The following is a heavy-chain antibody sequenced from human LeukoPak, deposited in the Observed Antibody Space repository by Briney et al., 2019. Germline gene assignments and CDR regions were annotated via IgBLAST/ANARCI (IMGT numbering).Heavy chain of an antibody. D-gene: IGHD5-18*01. CDR2: ISSSGSTM. Sequence: GGSLRLSCAASGFTFSNYNMIWVRQAPGKGLGSVSYISSSGSTMHYADSVRGRFTISRDNAKKSLYLQMNSLRAEDTAVYYCARVWDGYSGEDYWGQGTLVTVSS. CDR1: GFTFSNYN. V-gene: IGHV3-48*01. CDR3: ARVWDGYSGEDY. J-gene: IGHJ4*02.